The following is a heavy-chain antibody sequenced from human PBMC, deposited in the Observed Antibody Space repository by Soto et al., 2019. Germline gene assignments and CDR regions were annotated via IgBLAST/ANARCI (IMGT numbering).Heavy chain of an antibody. Sequence: QVQLVQSGAEVKKPGASVKVSCKASGYTFTSYAMHWVRQAPGQRLEWMGGINAGNGNTKYSKKFQGRVTITRDTSASTAYMELSSLTSEATAVYYCAVCSSSSDDFDYWGQGTLVTVSS. V-gene: IGHV1-3*01. CDR2: INAGNGNT. D-gene: IGHD6-6*01. CDR3: AVCSSSSDDFDY. CDR1: GYTFTSYA. J-gene: IGHJ4*02.